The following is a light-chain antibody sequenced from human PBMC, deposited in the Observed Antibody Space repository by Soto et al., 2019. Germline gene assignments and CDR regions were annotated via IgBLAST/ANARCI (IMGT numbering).Light chain of an antibody. J-gene: IGKJ2*01. V-gene: IGKV1-5*01. CDR1: QSISRW. CDR2: DAS. CDR3: QQYNSYPYN. Sequence: DIQMTQSPSTLSASVGDRVTITCRASQSISRWLDWYQQKPGKAPKLLIYDASSLESWVPSRFSGSGSGTEFTLTISSLQPDDFATYYCQQYNSYPYNFGQWTKLEIK.